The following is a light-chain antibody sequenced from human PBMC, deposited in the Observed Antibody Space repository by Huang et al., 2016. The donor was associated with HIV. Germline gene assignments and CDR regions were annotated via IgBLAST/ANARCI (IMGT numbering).Light chain of an antibody. CDR1: RDISTF. Sequence: MTQSPPSLSASIGDRVTLTCRASRDISTFLAWYQQKPGTPPRLLIYAASILHSGVPSRFSGGGSGTNFTLTVSSLQPEDVANYYCQKYDSAPRTFGQWTKLEL. CDR3: QKYDSAPRT. CDR2: AAS. J-gene: IGKJ1*01. V-gene: IGKV1-27*01.